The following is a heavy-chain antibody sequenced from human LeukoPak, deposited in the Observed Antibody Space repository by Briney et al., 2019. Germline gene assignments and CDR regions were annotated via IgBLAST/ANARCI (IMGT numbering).Heavy chain of an antibody. D-gene: IGHD2/OR15-2a*01. Sequence: ASVKVSCKASGYTFSGYYMHWVRQAPGQGLEWMGWINPNGGDTNYAEKFQGRVTMTRDTSISTAYMELSRLTSDDTAVFYCAALTPCTTAACLSNSWGQGTLVTVSS. J-gene: IGHJ4*02. CDR3: AALTPCTTAACLSNS. CDR1: GYTFSGYY. V-gene: IGHV1-2*02. CDR2: INPNGGDT.